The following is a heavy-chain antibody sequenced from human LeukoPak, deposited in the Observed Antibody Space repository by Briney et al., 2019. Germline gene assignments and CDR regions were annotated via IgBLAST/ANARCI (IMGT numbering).Heavy chain of an antibody. V-gene: IGHV4-34*01. CDR1: VESLRGYN. Sequence: SETLSLTSADPVESLRGYNWCCIPETPGKGRWWSGEINHSVSTNYTLSIQSRVTISVDASKNQYSLKLTSVTAADTAFYCCARGRYGSGSYFFDYWGQGTLVTVSS. J-gene: IGHJ4*02. CDR2: INHSVST. D-gene: IGHD3-10*01. CDR3: ARGRYGSGSYFFDY.